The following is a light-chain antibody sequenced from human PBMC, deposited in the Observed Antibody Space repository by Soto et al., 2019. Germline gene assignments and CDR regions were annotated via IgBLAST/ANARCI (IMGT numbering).Light chain of an antibody. V-gene: IGKV1-5*03. J-gene: IGKJ1*01. CDR2: KAS. CDR1: QTIYSW. Sequence: DTQMTQSPSILSASVGDRVTITCRASQTIYSWLAWYQQKPGQAPRLLIHKASTVETGVPSRFSGSGYGSEFTLIISSLQPDDSATYYCHQYNSYPRTFGQGTKV. CDR3: HQYNSYPRT.